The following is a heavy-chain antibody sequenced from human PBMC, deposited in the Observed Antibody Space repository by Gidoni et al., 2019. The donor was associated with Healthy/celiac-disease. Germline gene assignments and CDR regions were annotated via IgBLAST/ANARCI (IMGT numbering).Heavy chain of an antibody. Sequence: QLQLQESGPGLVKPSETLSLTCTVSGGSISSSSYYWGWIRQPPGKGLEWIGSIYYSGSTYYNPSLKSRVTISVDTSKNQFSLKLSSVTAADTAVYYCARSRELLRAPFDYWGQGTLVTVSS. D-gene: IGHD1-26*01. J-gene: IGHJ4*02. V-gene: IGHV4-39*01. CDR1: GGSISSSSYY. CDR2: IYYSGST. CDR3: ARSRELLRAPFDY.